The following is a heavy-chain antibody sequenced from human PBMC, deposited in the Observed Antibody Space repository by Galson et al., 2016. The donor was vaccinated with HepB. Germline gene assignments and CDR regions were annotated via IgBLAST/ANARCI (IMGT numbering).Heavy chain of an antibody. CDR2: IYYTGRT. V-gene: IGHV4-39*01. Sequence: LSLTCIVSGDSLSDSRDYWGWVRQSPEMGLEWIGAIYYTGRTYYNSSLGSRVSISEDTSRNQFSLRLHSVTAADTAVYYCARHVGCGGDCFYGMEDWGQGTTVTVSS. CDR1: GDSLSDSRDY. CDR3: ARHVGCGGDCFYGMED. D-gene: IGHD2-21*01. J-gene: IGHJ6*02.